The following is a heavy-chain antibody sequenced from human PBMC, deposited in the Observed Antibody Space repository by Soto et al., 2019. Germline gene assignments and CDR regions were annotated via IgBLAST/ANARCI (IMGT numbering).Heavy chain of an antibody. CDR2: ISSSSSYI. CDR1: GFTFSSYT. V-gene: IGHV3-21*01. D-gene: IGHD6-19*01. Sequence: EVQLVESGGGLVKPGGSLRLSCAASGFTFSSYTMNWVRQAPGKGLEWVSSISSSSSYIYYADSVKGRFTISRDNAKNSLYLKMNSLRAKETVVDYCERGYNSGDYWGQGTLVTVSS. J-gene: IGHJ4*02. CDR3: ERGYNSGDY.